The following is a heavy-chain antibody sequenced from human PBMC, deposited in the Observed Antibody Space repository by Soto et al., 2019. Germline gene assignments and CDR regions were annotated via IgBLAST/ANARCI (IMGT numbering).Heavy chain of an antibody. CDR1: GFTFSSYS. V-gene: IGHV3-48*02. J-gene: IGHJ6*02. CDR2: ISSSSSTI. D-gene: IGHD6-19*01. CDR3: ARVSITESVAGAYYYYYGMDV. Sequence: TGGSLRLSCAASGFTFSSYSMNWVRQAPGKGLERVSYISSSSSTIYYADSVKGRFTISRDNAKNSLYLQMNSLRDEDTAVYYCARVSITESVAGAYYYYYGMDVWGQGTTVTVSS.